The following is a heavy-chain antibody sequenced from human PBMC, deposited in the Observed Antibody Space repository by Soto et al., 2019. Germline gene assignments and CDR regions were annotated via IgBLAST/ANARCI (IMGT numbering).Heavy chain of an antibody. CDR3: AAGTTLETYYYDSSGSPFDY. Sequence: ASVKVSCKASGFTFTSSAMQWVRQARGQRLEWIGWIVVGSGNTNYAQKFQERVTITRDMSTSTAYMELSSLRSEDTAVYYCAAGTTLETYYYDSSGSPFDYWGQGTLVTVSS. J-gene: IGHJ4*02. V-gene: IGHV1-58*02. D-gene: IGHD3-22*01. CDR1: GFTFTSSA. CDR2: IVVGSGNT.